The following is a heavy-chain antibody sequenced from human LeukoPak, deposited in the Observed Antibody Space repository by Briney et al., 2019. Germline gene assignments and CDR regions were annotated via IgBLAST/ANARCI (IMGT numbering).Heavy chain of an antibody. D-gene: IGHD1-26*01. J-gene: IGHJ6*03. CDR1: GFTFSSYE. Sequence: PGGSLRLSCAASGFTFSSYEMNWVRQAPGKGLEWVSYISSSGSTIYYADSVKGRFTISRDNAKNSLYLQMNSLRAEDTAVYYCARDGATTYYYYYMDVWGKGTTVTISS. CDR2: ISSSGSTI. CDR3: ARDGATTYYYYYMDV. V-gene: IGHV3-48*03.